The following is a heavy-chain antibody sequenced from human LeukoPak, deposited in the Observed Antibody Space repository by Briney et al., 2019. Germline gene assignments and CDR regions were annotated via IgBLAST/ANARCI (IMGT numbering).Heavy chain of an antibody. D-gene: IGHD3-10*01. J-gene: IGHJ4*02. CDR2: ISGSGGST. Sequence: PGGSLRLSCAASGFTFSSYTVAWVRQAPGKGLEWVSGISGSGGSTYYADSVKGRFTVSRDNSKNTLYLQMNSLRSDDTAVYYCARDCLAQPRSGADLIDYWGQGTLVTVSS. CDR1: GFTFSSYT. V-gene: IGHV3-23*01. CDR3: ARDCLAQPRSGADLIDY.